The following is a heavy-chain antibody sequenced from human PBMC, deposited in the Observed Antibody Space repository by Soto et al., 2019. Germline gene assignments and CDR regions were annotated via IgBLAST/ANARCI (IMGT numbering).Heavy chain of an antibody. V-gene: IGHV3-49*04. J-gene: IGHJ4*02. Sequence: PGGSLRLSCSASGFNFAAYTMSWVRLTPGKGLEWVGFIRRIAYGGTTDYAASVKGRFTISRDDSRKIVYLQMSRLKIEDTAVYYCSRSLAIEFASWGQGTLVTVSS. CDR2: IRRIAYGGTT. CDR3: SRSLAIEFAS. CDR1: GFNFAAYT.